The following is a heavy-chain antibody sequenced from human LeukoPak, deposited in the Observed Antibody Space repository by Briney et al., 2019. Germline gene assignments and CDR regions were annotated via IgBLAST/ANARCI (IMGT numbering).Heavy chain of an antibody. CDR3: ARVSSSWYEDWYFDL. CDR2: INHSGST. V-gene: IGHV4-34*01. CDR1: GGSFSGYY. D-gene: IGHD6-13*01. Sequence: SETLSLTCAVYGGSFSGYYWSWIRQSPGKGLEWIEEINHSGSTNYNPSLKSRVTMSVGTSKNQFSLKLSSVTAADTAVYYCARVSSSWYEDWYFDLWGRGTLVSVSS. J-gene: IGHJ2*01.